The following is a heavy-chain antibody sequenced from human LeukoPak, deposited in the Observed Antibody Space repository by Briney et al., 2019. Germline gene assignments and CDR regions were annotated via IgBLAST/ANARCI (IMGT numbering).Heavy chain of an antibody. D-gene: IGHD4-23*01. CDR2: IRSKVNSYAT. CDR1: GFTFSGSA. CDR3: TRLGGNIPLDY. J-gene: IGHJ4*02. V-gene: IGHV3-73*01. Sequence: PGGSLRLSCAASGFTFSGSAMHWVRQASGKGLEWVGRIRSKVNSYATAYAASVKGRFTISRDDSKNTAYLQMNSLKTEDTAVYYCTRLGGNIPLDYWGQGTLVTVSS.